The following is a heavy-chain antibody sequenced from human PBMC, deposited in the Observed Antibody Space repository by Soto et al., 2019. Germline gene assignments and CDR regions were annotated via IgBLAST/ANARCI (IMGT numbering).Heavy chain of an antibody. CDR2: IHPGESDT. CDR1: GYSFTTYW. Sequence: RGESLKISCQSYGYSFTTYWIAWVRQMPGKGLEWMGSIHPGESDTRYSPSFQGQVTISADRSITTAYLQWSSLKASDTAMYYCARHEATYYNFYGMDVWGQGTTVTVSS. CDR3: ARHEATYYNFYGMDV. J-gene: IGHJ6*02. V-gene: IGHV5-51*01.